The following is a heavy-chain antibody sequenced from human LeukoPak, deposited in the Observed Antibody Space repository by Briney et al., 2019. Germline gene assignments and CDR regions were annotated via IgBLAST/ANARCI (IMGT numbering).Heavy chain of an antibody. D-gene: IGHD4-17*01. Sequence: GGSLRLSCAASGFTFSSYWMQWVRQAPGKGLVWVSRIRSDGSSTSYADSVKGRFTISRDNAKNALYLQMNSLIAEDTAVYYCARNGGDNYGDLEYWGQGTLVTVSS. CDR3: ARNGGDNYGDLEY. CDR2: IRSDGSST. V-gene: IGHV3-74*01. J-gene: IGHJ4*02. CDR1: GFTFSSYW.